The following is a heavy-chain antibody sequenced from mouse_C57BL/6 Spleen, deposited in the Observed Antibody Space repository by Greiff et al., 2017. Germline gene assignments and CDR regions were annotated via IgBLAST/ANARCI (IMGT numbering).Heavy chain of an antibody. CDR2: IYPGSGSI. CDR3: ARRLLRSYFDY. CDR1: GYTFTSYW. Sequence: QVQLQQSGAELVKPGASVKLSCKASGYTFTSYWITWVKQRPGQGLEWIGDIYPGSGSINYNEKFKSKATLTVDTSSSTAYMQLSSLTSEESAVYYCARRLLRSYFDYWGQGTTLTVSS. D-gene: IGHD2-3*01. V-gene: IGHV1-55*01. J-gene: IGHJ2*01.